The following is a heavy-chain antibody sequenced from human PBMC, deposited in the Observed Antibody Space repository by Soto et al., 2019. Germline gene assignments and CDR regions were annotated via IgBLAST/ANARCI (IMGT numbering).Heavy chain of an antibody. J-gene: IGHJ4*02. CDR3: ARGVGPLRIYYYDSYYFDY. Sequence: SETLSLTCAVSGGSISSGGYSWSWIRQPPGKGLEWIGYIYHSGSTYYNPSLKSRVTISVDRSKNQFSLKLSSVTAADTAVYYCARGVGPLRIYYYDSYYFDYWGQGTLVTVSS. CDR1: GGSISSGGYS. V-gene: IGHV4-30-2*01. CDR2: IYHSGST. D-gene: IGHD3-22*01.